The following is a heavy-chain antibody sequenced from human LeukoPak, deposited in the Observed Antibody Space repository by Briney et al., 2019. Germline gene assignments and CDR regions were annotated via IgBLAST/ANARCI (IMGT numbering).Heavy chain of an antibody. CDR3: ARDRRNYDSSGYYYYMDV. Sequence: TETLSLTCTVSGGSISSYYWSWLRQPLGKGLEWIGYIYYSGSTNYNPSLKSRVTISVDTSKNQFSLKLSSVTAADTAVYYCARDRRNYDSSGYYYYMDVWGKGTTVTVSS. D-gene: IGHD3-22*01. J-gene: IGHJ6*03. CDR2: IYYSGST. V-gene: IGHV4-59*01. CDR1: GGSISSYY.